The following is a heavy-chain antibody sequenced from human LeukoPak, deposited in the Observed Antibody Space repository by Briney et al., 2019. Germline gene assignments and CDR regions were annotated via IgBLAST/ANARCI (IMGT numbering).Heavy chain of an antibody. CDR1: GGSINSYY. J-gene: IGHJ6*02. CDR2: IYTSGST. D-gene: IGHD5-24*01. V-gene: IGHV4-4*09. CDR3: ARARWLHHLRYYYGMDV. Sequence: SETLSLTCTVSGGSINSYYWSWIRQPPGKGLEWVGYIYTSGSTNYNPSLKSRVTMSVDTSKNQFSLKLTSVTAADTAVYYCARARWLHHLRYYYGMDVWGQGTTVTVSS.